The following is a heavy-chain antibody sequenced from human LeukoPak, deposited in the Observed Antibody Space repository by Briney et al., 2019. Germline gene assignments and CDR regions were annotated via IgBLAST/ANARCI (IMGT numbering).Heavy chain of an antibody. CDR3: AKNWELWLLYFDY. CDR2: ISGGGGST. D-gene: IGHD5-18*01. J-gene: IGHJ4*02. CDR1: GFTFSSYA. V-gene: IGHV3-23*01. Sequence: GGSLRLSCAASGFTFSSYAMSWVRQAPGKGLEWVSAISGGGGSTYYADSVKGRFTISRDNFKNTLYLQMNSLRAEDTAVYYCAKNWELWLLYFDYWGQGTLVTVSS.